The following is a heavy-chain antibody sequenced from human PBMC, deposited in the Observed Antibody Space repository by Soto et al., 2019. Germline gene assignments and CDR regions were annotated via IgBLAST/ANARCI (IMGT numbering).Heavy chain of an antibody. V-gene: IGHV1-69*01. D-gene: IGHD2-2*01. Sequence: QVQLVQSGAEVKKPGSSVKVSCKASGATFSNYAVTWVRQAPGQGLEWVGGIIPVFATATYAQTFQGRVTITADESTNTAYMGLSSLRSEDTAVYYCARREYQGPPSDYWGQGTLVTVSS. J-gene: IGHJ4*02. CDR3: ARREYQGPPSDY. CDR2: IIPVFATA. CDR1: GATFSNYA.